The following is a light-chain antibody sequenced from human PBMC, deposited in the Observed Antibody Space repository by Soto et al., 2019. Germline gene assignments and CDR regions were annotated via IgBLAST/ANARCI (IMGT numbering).Light chain of an antibody. CDR2: EVT. J-gene: IGLJ2*01. CDR1: SSDVGRSDS. V-gene: IGLV2-8*01. Sequence: QSALTQPPSASGSPGQSVTISCTGASSDVGRSDSVSWYQQHPGEAPKLIIYEVTKRPSGVPDRLSGSKSGNTASLTVSGLQPEDEAHYYCSSYVGSNNLFFGGGTKLTVL. CDR3: SSYVGSNNLF.